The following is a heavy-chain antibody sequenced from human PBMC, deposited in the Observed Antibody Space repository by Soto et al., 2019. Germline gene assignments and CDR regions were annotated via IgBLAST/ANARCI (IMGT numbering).Heavy chain of an antibody. CDR1: GYTFTSYG. CDR2: FSAYNGNT. J-gene: IGHJ4*02. V-gene: IGHV1-18*04. CDR3: ARASRYYDFWSGYYLSDY. Sequence: QVQLVQSGAEVKKPGASVKVSFKASGYTFTSYGISWVRQAPGQGLEWMGRFSAYNGNTNYAQKLQGRVTMTTDTSTSTAYRELRSLRSDDTAVYYCARASRYYDFWSGYYLSDYWGQGTLVTVSS. D-gene: IGHD3-3*01.